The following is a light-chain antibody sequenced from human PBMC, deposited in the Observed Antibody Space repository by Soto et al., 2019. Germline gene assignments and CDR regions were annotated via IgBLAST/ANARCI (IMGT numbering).Light chain of an antibody. J-gene: IGKJ1*01. CDR1: QTISSH. Sequence: IQMTQSPSSLSACVGDRVTITCRASQTISSHLNWYQQKPGKAPKVLIYAASSLQSGVPSRFSGSGSGTDFTLTISSLQPEDFATYYCQQSYTTPRTFGQGTKADIK. CDR2: AAS. V-gene: IGKV1-39*01. CDR3: QQSYTTPRT.